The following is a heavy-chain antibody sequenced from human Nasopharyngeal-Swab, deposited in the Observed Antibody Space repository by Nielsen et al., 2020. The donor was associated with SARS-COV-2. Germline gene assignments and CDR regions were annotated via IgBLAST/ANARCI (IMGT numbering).Heavy chain of an antibody. CDR2: VSQNGDT. Sequence: WIRQPPGKALEWIGEVSQNGDTNYSTSLKSRVTISVDTSKSQVSLTMKSMTAADTAVYYCARDRVTGFLGQVYYYYGMDVWGQGTTVTVSS. CDR3: ARDRVTGFLGQVYYYYGMDV. V-gene: IGHV4-34*01. D-gene: IGHD3-3*01. J-gene: IGHJ6*02.